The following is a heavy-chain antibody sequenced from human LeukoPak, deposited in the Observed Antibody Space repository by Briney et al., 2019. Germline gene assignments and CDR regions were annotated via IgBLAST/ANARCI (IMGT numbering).Heavy chain of an antibody. J-gene: IGHJ4*02. CDR2: IYYSGST. CDR3: ARQPRRGITMVRGVLDY. CDR1: GGSISSSSYY. V-gene: IGHV4-39*01. Sequence: SETLSLTCTVSGGSISSSSYYWGWIRQPPGKGLEWIGSIYYSGSTYYNPSLKSRVTISVDTSKDQFSLKLSSVTAADTAVYYCARQPRRGITMVRGVLDYWGQGTLVTVSS. D-gene: IGHD3-10*01.